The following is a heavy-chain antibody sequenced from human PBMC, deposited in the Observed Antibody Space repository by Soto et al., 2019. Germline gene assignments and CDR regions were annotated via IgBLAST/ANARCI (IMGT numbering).Heavy chain of an antibody. V-gene: IGHV3-48*02. D-gene: IGHD3-9*01. Sequence: GGSLRLSCAASGFTFSTYNMNWVRQAPGKGLEWVSYISSSSSTIYYADSVKGRFTISRDNAKNSLYLQMNSLRDEDTAVYYCARGERYDILTGYYNLRYYFDYWGQGTLVTVSS. CDR3: ARGERYDILTGYYNLRYYFDY. CDR2: ISSSSSTI. CDR1: GFTFSTYN. J-gene: IGHJ4*02.